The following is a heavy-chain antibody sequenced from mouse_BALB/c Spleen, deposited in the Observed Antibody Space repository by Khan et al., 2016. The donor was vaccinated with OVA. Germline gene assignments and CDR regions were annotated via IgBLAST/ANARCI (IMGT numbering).Heavy chain of an antibody. CDR1: GFSLTDYG. Sequence: VQLRESGPGLVAPSQSLSITCTVSGFSLTDYGVSWIRQPPGKGLEWLGVIWGGGSTYYNSALKSRLSISKDNSKSQVFLKMSSLQTDDTAMYYCAKGVWSYYYALDYWGQGTSVTVSS. V-gene: IGHV2-6-5*01. CDR2: IWGGGST. J-gene: IGHJ4*01. CDR3: AKGVWSYYYALDY.